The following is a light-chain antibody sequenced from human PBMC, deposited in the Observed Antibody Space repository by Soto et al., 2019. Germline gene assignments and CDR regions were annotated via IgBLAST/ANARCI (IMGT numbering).Light chain of an antibody. Sequence: EIVLTQSPGTLSLSPGERATLSCRASQSISNNYLAWYQQKPGQAPRLLIYGASSRATGIPDRFSGSGSGTDFSLTISRLEPEDFAVYYCHQYATSPALTFGGGTRWIS. J-gene: IGKJ4*01. CDR1: QSISNNY. CDR3: HQYATSPALT. V-gene: IGKV3-20*01. CDR2: GAS.